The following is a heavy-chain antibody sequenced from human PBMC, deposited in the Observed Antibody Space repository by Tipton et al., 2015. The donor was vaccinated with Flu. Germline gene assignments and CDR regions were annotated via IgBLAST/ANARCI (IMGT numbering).Heavy chain of an antibody. Sequence: GSLRLSCAASGFTFSSYAMSWVRQAPGKGLEWVSAISGSGGSTYYADSVKGRFTISRDNAKNSLYLQMNSLRAEDTALYYCARSSGLVIGWFDYWGQGTLVTVSS. J-gene: IGHJ4*02. CDR3: ARSSGLVIGWFDY. CDR1: GFTFSSYA. D-gene: IGHD3-9*01. CDR2: ISGSGGST. V-gene: IGHV3-23*01.